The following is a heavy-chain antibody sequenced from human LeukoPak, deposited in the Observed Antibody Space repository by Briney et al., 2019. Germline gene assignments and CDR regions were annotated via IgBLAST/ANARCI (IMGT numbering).Heavy chain of an antibody. CDR2: IKPDGSEK. D-gene: IGHD6-19*01. V-gene: IGHV3-7*01. CDR3: ARGGAGHSSGWYASYY. J-gene: IGHJ4*02. CDR1: GLTFTSYW. Sequence: GGSLRLSCAASGLTFTSYWMNWVRQAPGKGLEWVANIKPDGSEKYYVDSVKGRFTISRDNAKNSLYLQMNSLRAEDTAVYYCARGGAGHSSGWYASYYWGQGTLVTVSS.